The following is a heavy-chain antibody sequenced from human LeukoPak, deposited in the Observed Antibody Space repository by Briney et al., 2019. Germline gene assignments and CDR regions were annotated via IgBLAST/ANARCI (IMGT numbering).Heavy chain of an antibody. CDR3: AKPYDSSGYYPGWFQH. J-gene: IGHJ1*01. CDR1: GFTSSSYA. CDR2: ISGSGGST. D-gene: IGHD3-22*01. Sequence: PGGSLRLSCAASGFTSSSYAMSWVRHAPGKGLEWVSAISGSGGSTYYADSVKGRFTISRDNSKNTLYLQMNSLRAEDTAVYYCAKPYDSSGYYPGWFQHWGQGTLVTVSS. V-gene: IGHV3-23*01.